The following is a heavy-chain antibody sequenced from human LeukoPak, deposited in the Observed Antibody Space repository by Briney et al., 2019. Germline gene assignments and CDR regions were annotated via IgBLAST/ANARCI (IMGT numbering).Heavy chain of an antibody. V-gene: IGHV3-33*01. Sequence: GRSLRLSCAASGFTFSSYGMHWVRQAPGKGLEGVAVIWYDGSNKYYADSVKGRFTISRDNSKNTLYLQMNSLRAEDTAVYYCARDLEMATTYYFDYWGQGTLVTVSS. CDR1: GFTFSSYG. CDR2: IWYDGSNK. CDR3: ARDLEMATTYYFDY. D-gene: IGHD5-24*01. J-gene: IGHJ4*02.